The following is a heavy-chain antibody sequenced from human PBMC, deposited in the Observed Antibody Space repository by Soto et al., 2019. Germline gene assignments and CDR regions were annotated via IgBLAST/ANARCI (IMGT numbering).Heavy chain of an antibody. CDR1: GGTFSSYA. J-gene: IGHJ6*02. Sequence: ASVKVSCKASGGTFSSYAISWVRQAPGQGLEWMGGIIPILGTANYAQKFQGRVTITADKSTSTAYMELSSLRSEDTAVYYCATPYYDILTGYQGYYYYGMDVWGQGTTVTVSS. D-gene: IGHD3-9*01. CDR2: IIPILGTA. CDR3: ATPYYDILTGYQGYYYYGMDV. V-gene: IGHV1-69*10.